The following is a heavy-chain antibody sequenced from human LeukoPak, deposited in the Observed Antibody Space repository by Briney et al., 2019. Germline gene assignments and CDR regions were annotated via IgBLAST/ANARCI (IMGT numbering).Heavy chain of an antibody. CDR2: INTNTGNP. D-gene: IGHD3-22*01. CDR3: ARDLYTYYYDSSGYDGS. CDR1: GYTFTSYA. Sequence: ASVKVSCKASGYTFTSYAMNWVRQAPGQGLEWMGWINTNTGNPTYAQGFTGRFVFSLDTSVSTAYLQISSLKAEDTAVYYCARDLYTYYYDSSGYDGSWGQGTLVTVSS. V-gene: IGHV7-4-1*02. J-gene: IGHJ5*02.